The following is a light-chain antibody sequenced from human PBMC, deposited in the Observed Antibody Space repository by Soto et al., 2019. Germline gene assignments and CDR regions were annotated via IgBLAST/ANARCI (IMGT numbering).Light chain of an antibody. Sequence: EIVLTQSPGTLSLSPGERVTLSCRASQSVSSSYLAWYQQKLGQAPRLLIYGASTRAAGIPDRFSGGGSGTDFTLTIIRLEPEDFAVYYCQHYGSSSWTFGLGTRVQIK. V-gene: IGKV3-20*01. J-gene: IGKJ1*01. CDR3: QHYGSSSWT. CDR2: GAS. CDR1: QSVSSSY.